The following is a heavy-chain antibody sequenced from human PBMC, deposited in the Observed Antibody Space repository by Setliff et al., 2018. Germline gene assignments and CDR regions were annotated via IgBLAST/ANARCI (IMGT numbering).Heavy chain of an antibody. J-gene: IGHJ4*02. CDR1: GFTFSTYR. CDR3: ARTCSGSGCYAGLES. D-gene: IGHD2-15*01. V-gene: IGHV3-33*08. Sequence: PGGSLGLSCAASGFTFSTYRMRWVRQAPGKGLEWVAVIWDDGVKKYHADSVKGRFTISRDNSKNTLYLQMNSLRPEDTAVYYCARTCSGSGCYAGLESWGQGTPVTVSS. CDR2: IWDDGVKK.